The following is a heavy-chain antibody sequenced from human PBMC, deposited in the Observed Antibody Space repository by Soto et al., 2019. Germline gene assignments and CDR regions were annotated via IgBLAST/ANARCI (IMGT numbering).Heavy chain of an antibody. CDR2: IGPAGDT. CDR3: ARAGFGSPFDY. D-gene: IGHD3-16*01. V-gene: IGHV3-13*01. CDR1: GFTFSSYD. Sequence: EVQLVESGGGLVQPGGSLRLSCAASGFTFSSYDMHWVRQATGKGLEWVSAIGPAGDTYYPGSVKGRFTISRENAKNSLYLLMNSLRAGDTVVYYCARAGFGSPFDYWGQGTLVTVSS. J-gene: IGHJ4*02.